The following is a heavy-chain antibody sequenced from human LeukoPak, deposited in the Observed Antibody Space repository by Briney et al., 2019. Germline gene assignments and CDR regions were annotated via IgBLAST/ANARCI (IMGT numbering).Heavy chain of an antibody. D-gene: IGHD3-10*02. J-gene: IGHJ6*04. CDR2: ISSSSSYI. V-gene: IGHV3-21*01. CDR1: GFTFSSYN. CDR3: AELGITMIGGV. Sequence: GGSLRLSCAASGFTFSSYNMNWVRQAPGKGLEWVSFISSSSSYIYYADSVEGRFTISRDNAKNSLYLQMNSLRAEDTAVYYCAELGITMIGGVWGKGTTVTISS.